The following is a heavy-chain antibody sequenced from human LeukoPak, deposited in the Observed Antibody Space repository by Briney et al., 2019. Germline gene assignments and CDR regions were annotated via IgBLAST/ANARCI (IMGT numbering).Heavy chain of an antibody. J-gene: IGHJ4*02. Sequence: SETLSLTCTVSGGSISSYYWSWIRQPPGKGLEWIGYIYYSRSTNYNPSLKSRVTISVDTSKNQFSLKLSSVTAADTAVYYCARQDLGYSSSWYPFDWGQGTLVTVSS. CDR1: GGSISSYY. CDR3: ARQDLGYSSSWYPFD. CDR2: IYYSRST. V-gene: IGHV4-59*08. D-gene: IGHD6-13*01.